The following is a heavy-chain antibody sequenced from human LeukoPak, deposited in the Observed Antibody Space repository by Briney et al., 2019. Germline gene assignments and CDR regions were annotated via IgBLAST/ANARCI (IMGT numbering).Heavy chain of an antibody. CDR3: AKSHGYGLVDI. D-gene: IGHD3-10*01. V-gene: IGHV4-39*07. J-gene: IGHJ3*02. CDR1: GGSISTSNYY. CDR2: IFYSGST. Sequence: SETLSLTCTVSGGSISTSNYYWGWIRQPPGKGLEWIGNIFYSGSTYYSPSLRSRVTISLDTSRNQFSLKLNSVTAADTAVYYCAKSHGYGLVDIWGQGTMVTVSS.